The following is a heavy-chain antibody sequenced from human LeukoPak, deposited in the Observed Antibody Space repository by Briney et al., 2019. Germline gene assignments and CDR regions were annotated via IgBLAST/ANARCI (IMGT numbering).Heavy chain of an antibody. CDR3: AKDLSSGWYPYYLDF. CDR2: ISGSGAAT. Sequence: RGSLRLSCAASGFTFSNYAMNWVRQAPGKGLEWVSAISGSGAATFNADSVNGRFTISRDNSKNTLYLEMNSLRAEDTAVYYCAKDLSSGWYPYYLDFWGRATLVTVSS. CDR1: GFTFSNYA. V-gene: IGHV3-23*01. J-gene: IGHJ4*02. D-gene: IGHD6-19*01.